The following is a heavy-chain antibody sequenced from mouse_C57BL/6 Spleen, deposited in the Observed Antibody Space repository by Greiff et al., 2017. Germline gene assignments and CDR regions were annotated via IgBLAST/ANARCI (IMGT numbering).Heavy chain of an antibody. CDR1: GYAFSSSW. V-gene: IGHV1-82*01. Sequence: QVQLKQSGPELVKPGASVKISCKASGYAFSSSWMNWVKQRPGKGLEWIGRIYPGDGDTNYNGKFKGKATLTADKSSSTAYMQLSSLTSEDSAVYFCASTMITRWFAYWGQGTLVTVSA. CDR3: ASTMITRWFAY. CDR2: IYPGDGDT. J-gene: IGHJ3*01. D-gene: IGHD2-4*01.